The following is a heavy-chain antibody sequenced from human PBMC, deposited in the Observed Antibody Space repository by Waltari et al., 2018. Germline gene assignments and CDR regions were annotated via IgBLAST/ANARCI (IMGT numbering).Heavy chain of an antibody. J-gene: IGHJ4*02. V-gene: IGHV3-30*03. CDR3: ARDLSSSWSIDY. CDR2: ISYDGSNK. D-gene: IGHD6-13*01. CDR1: GFPFSTYD. Sequence: QVPLVESGGGVVQPGRSLRLSCAASGFPFSTYDIHWVRQAPGKGLEWVAVISYDGSNKYYADSVKGRFTISRDNSKNTLYLQMNSLRAEDTAVYYCARDLSSSWSIDYWGQGTLVTVSS.